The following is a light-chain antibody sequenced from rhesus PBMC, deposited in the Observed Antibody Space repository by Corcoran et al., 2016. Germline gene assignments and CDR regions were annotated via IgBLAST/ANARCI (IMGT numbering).Light chain of an antibody. J-gene: IGKJ4*01. Sequence: DIQMTQSPSSLSASVGDTVPSTCRASQGINNNLSWYQQQPGRAPTPLFYYATSLETGVPSRFSGSGSGTGYTLTIRSLQPEDIATYYCQQYNNFPPTFGGGTKVEIK. V-gene: IGKV1-66*01. CDR1: QGINNN. CDR2: YAT. CDR3: QQYNNFPPT.